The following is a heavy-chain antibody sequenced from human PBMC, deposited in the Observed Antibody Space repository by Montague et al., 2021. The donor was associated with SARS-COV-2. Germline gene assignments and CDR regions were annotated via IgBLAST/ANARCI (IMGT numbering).Heavy chain of an antibody. CDR3: ASPTYYYDSSGSDAFDI. D-gene: IGHD3-22*01. Sequence: SETLSLTCAVYGGSFSGYYWSWIRQPPEKGLEWIGEINQSGRTNNNPSLKSRVIISVDTSKNQFSLKLSSVTAADTAVYYCASPTYYYDSSGSDAFDIWGQGTMVTVSS. J-gene: IGHJ3*02. CDR2: INQSGRT. V-gene: IGHV4-34*01. CDR1: GGSFSGYY.